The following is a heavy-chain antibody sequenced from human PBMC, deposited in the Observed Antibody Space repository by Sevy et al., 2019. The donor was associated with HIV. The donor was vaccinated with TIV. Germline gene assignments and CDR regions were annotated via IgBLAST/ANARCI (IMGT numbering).Heavy chain of an antibody. CDR2: INPNSGGT. Sequence: ASMKVSCKASGYTFTGYYMHWVRQAPGQGLEWMGWINPNSGGTNYAQKFQGRVTMTRDTSISTAYMELSRLRSDDTAVYYCARVHYYYDSSGYYYWGQGTLVTVSS. D-gene: IGHD3-22*01. V-gene: IGHV1-2*02. CDR1: GYTFTGYY. J-gene: IGHJ4*02. CDR3: ARVHYYYDSSGYYY.